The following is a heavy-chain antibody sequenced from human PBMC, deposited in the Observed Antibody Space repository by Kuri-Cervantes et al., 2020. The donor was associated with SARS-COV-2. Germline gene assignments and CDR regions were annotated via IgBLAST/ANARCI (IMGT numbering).Heavy chain of an antibody. V-gene: IGHV1-8*01. CDR3: ARASYSSSWYLNVTNFDI. CDR2: MIPYSYNT. J-gene: IGHJ3*02. D-gene: IGHD6-13*01. Sequence: ASVKVSCKASGYTFTSYDINWVRQAPGQGLEWMGWMIPYSYNTGYAQKFQGRVTMTRDTSTSTVYMELSSLRSEDTAVYYCARASYSSSWYLNVTNFDIWGQGTMVTVSS. CDR1: GYTFTSYD.